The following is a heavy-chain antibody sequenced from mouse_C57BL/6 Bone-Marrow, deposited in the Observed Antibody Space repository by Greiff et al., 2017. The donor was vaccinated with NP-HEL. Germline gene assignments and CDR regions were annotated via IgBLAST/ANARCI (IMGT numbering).Heavy chain of an antibody. CDR2: IYPGDGDT. J-gene: IGHJ1*03. D-gene: IGHD2-1*01. CDR1: GYAFSSSW. V-gene: IGHV1-82*01. CDR3: ASPYGNYWYFDV. Sequence: ESGPELVKPGASVKISCKASGYAFSSSWMNWVKQRPGKGLEWIGRIYPGDGDTNYNGKFKGKATLTADKSSSTAYMQLSSLTSEDSAVYFCASPYGNYWYFDVWGTGTTVTVSS.